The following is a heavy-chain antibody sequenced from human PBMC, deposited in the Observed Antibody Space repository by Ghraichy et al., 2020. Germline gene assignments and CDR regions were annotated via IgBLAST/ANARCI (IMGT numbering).Heavy chain of an antibody. J-gene: IGHJ3*02. D-gene: IGHD2-2*01. CDR2: IYYSGST. V-gene: IGHV4-39*01. CDR1: GGSISSSSYY. Sequence: SETLSLTCTVSGGSISSSSYYWGWIRQPPGKGLEWIGSIYYSGSTYYNPSLKSRVTLSVDTSKNQFSLKLSSVTAADTAVYYCARLGGSSLPSAFDIWGQRTMIT. CDR3: ARLGGSSLPSAFDI.